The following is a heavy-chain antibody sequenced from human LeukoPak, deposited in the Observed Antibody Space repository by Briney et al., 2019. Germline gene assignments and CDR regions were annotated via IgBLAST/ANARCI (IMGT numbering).Heavy chain of an antibody. J-gene: IGHJ6*02. CDR2: ISHDGGAK. CDR3: AKDSKLLWFGELSNYYYYYGMDV. V-gene: IGHV3-30*18. Sequence: GGSLRLSCAVSGFTIRIYGMHWVRQAPGKGLEWVAMISHDGGAKYYGDSVKGRFTISRDNSKNTLYLQMNSLRAEDTAVYYCAKDSKLLWFGELSNYYYYYGMDVWGQGTTVTVSS. D-gene: IGHD3-10*01. CDR1: GFTIRIYG.